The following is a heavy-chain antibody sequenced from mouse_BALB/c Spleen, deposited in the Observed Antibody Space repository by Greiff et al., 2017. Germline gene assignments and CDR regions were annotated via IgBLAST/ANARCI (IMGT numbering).Heavy chain of an antibody. V-gene: IGHV1-54*03. CDR1: GYAFTNYL. Sequence: QVQLQQSGAELVRPGTSVKVSCKASGYAFTNYLIEWVKQRPGQGLEWIGVINPGSGGTNYNEKFKGKATLTADKSSSTAYMQLSSLTSDDSAVYFCARWGYDAMDYWGQGTSVTVSS. J-gene: IGHJ4*01. CDR3: ARWGYDAMDY. CDR2: INPGSGGT.